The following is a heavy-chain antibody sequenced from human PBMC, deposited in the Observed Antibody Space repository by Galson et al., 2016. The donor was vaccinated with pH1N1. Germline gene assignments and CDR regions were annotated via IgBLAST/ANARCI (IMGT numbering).Heavy chain of an antibody. V-gene: IGHV3-7*01. J-gene: IGHJ4*02. D-gene: IGHD3-16*02. Sequence: SLRLSCAASGFTFSNYWMHWVRQVPGKGLEWVANIKEDESEKYYVDSVRGRFTISRDNAKSSLYLQMNSLRDEDTALYYCARAIGSRSSYWGQGTLVTVSS. CDR3: ARAIGSRSSY. CDR2: IKEDESEK. CDR1: GFTFSNYW.